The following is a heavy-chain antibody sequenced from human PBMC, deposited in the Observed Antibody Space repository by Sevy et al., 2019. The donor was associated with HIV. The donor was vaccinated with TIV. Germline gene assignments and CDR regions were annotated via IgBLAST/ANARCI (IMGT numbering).Heavy chain of an antibody. V-gene: IGHV3-66*02. CDR2: IFSSGST. CDR3: VSLFLSYRSGWSYFDY. Sequence: GGSLRLSCAISGFTVNDKYIIWVRQAPGKGLEWVSVIFSSGSTYYADSAKGRFTISRDNPKNTVYLQMNSVRAEDTAVYYCVSLFLSYRSGWSYFDYWGQGTLVTVSS. D-gene: IGHD6-19*01. CDR1: GFTVNDKY. J-gene: IGHJ4*02.